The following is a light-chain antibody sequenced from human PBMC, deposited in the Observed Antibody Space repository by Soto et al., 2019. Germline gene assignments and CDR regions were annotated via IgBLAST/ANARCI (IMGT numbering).Light chain of an antibody. CDR2: YNN. Sequence: QSVLTQPPSAPETPGQTVSISCSGSNSNIASNTVNWYQHLPGTAPKLLIYYNNQRPSGVPDRFSGSKSGTSASLATSGLQSEDESDYYCAAWDDTLKRYVFGTGTKVTVL. CDR1: NSNIASNT. CDR3: AAWDDTLKRYV. J-gene: IGLJ1*01. V-gene: IGLV1-44*01.